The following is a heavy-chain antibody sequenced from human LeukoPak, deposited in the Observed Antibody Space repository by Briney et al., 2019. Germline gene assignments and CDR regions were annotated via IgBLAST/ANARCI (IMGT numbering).Heavy chain of an antibody. J-gene: IGHJ6*02. Sequence: SETLSLTCTVSGASISSFYWSWIRQPPGKGLEFIGYVYYTGSTNYTPSLESRVTISLDTSKNEFSLKMRSVTAADTAVYYCARVPGYYGMDVWGQGTTVTVSS. CDR3: ARVPGYYGMDV. CDR1: GASISSFY. CDR2: VYYTGST. V-gene: IGHV4-59*01.